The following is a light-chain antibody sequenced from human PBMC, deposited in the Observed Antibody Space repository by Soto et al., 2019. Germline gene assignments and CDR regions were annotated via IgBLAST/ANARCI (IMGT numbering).Light chain of an antibody. CDR2: EVS. CDR1: SSDVGGYNY. CDR3: RSYTTISTLA. V-gene: IGLV2-14*01. J-gene: IGLJ3*02. Sequence: QSALTQPASVSGSPGQSITISCTGTSSDVGGYNYVSWYQQHPGKVPKLMIYEVSNRPSGVSNRFSGSKSGNTASLTISGLQAEDEADYYCRSYTTISTLAFGGGTKVTVL.